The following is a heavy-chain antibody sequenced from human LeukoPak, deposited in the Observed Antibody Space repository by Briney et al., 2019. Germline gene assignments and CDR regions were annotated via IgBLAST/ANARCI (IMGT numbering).Heavy chain of an antibody. CDR3: ARDGLTAAGFWEPYGLDV. J-gene: IGHJ6*02. D-gene: IGHD6-13*01. CDR2: ISYSGST. CDR1: GGSISSYY. Sequence: SETLSLTCTVSGGSISSYYWSWIRQPLGKGLEWIGNISYSGSTNYNPSLRTRVTISVDTSKNQFSLKLNSVTAADTAVYYCARDGLTAAGFWEPYGLDVWGQGTTVTVSS. V-gene: IGHV4-59*01.